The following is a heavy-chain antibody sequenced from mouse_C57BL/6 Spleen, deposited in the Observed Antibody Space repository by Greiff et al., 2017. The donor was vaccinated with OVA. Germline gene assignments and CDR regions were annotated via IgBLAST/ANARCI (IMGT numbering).Heavy chain of an antibody. J-gene: IGHJ4*01. Sequence: VQLQQSGAELVKPGASVKLSCTASGYTFTSYWMHWVKQRPGQGLEWIGEIDPSDSYTNYNQKFKGKSTLTVDKSSSTAYMQLSSLTSEDSAVYYCARAGSPYAMDYWGQGTSVTVSS. CDR2: IDPSDSYT. V-gene: IGHV1-69*01. CDR3: ARAGSPYAMDY. CDR1: GYTFTSYW.